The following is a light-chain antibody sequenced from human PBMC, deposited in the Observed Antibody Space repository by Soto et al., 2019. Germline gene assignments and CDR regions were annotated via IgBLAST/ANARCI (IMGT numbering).Light chain of an antibody. CDR1: TSNIGAGYG. V-gene: IGLV1-40*01. CDR3: QSYDSSLTCVV. Sequence: QSVLTQPPSVSGAPGQRVTISCTGSTSNIGAGYGVHWYQHLPGTAPKLLMYGNSIRPSGVPDRFSGSTSGTSASLAITGLQADDEADYYCQSYDSSLTCVVFGGWTKLTVL. CDR2: GNS. J-gene: IGLJ2*01.